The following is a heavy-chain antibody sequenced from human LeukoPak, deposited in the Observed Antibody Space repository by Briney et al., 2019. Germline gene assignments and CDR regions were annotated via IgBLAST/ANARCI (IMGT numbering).Heavy chain of an antibody. CDR3: ARADNIVGTTAFDY. CDR2: MDHSGSK. D-gene: IGHD1-26*01. Sequence: SETLSLTCAVSGYSISSGYYWGWIRQPPGKGLEWIGRMDHSGSKYHNPSLESRVTISVDTSKNQFSLKLNSVTAADTAVYHCARADNIVGTTAFDYWGQGTLVTVSS. V-gene: IGHV4-38-2*01. J-gene: IGHJ4*02. CDR1: GYSISSGYY.